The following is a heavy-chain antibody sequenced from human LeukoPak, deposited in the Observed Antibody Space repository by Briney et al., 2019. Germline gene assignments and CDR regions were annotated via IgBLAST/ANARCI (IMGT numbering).Heavy chain of an antibody. Sequence: ASVKVSCKASGGTFSSYAISWVRQAPGQGLEWMGWISAYNGNTNYAQKLQGRVTMTTDTSTSTAYMELRSLRSDDTAVYYCARAVGITGTRGRWFDPWGQGTLVTVSS. V-gene: IGHV1-18*01. D-gene: IGHD1-7*01. CDR1: GGTFSSYA. J-gene: IGHJ5*02. CDR3: ARAVGITGTRGRWFDP. CDR2: ISAYNGNT.